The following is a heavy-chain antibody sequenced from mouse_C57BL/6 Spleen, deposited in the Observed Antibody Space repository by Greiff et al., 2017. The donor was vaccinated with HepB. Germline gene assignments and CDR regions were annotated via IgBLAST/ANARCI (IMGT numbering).Heavy chain of an antibody. CDR3: ARGKLYYYGSSPFAY. V-gene: IGHV1-18*01. Sequence: VQLQQSGPELVKPGASVKIPCKASGYTFTDYNMDWVKQSHGKSLEWIGDINPNNGGTIYNQKFKGKATLTVDKSSSTAYMELRSLTSEDTAVYYCARGKLYYYGSSPFAYWGQGTLVTVSA. J-gene: IGHJ3*01. D-gene: IGHD1-1*01. CDR1: GYTFTDYN. CDR2: INPNNGGT.